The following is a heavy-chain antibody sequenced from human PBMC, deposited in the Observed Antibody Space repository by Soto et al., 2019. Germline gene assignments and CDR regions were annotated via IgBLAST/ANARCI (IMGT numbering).Heavy chain of an antibody. D-gene: IGHD3-16*01. CDR2: IGGTDGDSDGVP. Sequence: VQLLESGGDLVQPGGSLRLSCVASGFILNNYAMSWVRQAPGKGLEWVSTIGGTDGDSDGVPWYEDSVRGRFSISRDSSANSLFLHMNTLRSDDSALYYCVKRGRNWGAFDFWGQGTTVVVSS. J-gene: IGHJ3*01. CDR1: GFILNNYA. V-gene: IGHV3-23*01. CDR3: VKRGRNWGAFDF.